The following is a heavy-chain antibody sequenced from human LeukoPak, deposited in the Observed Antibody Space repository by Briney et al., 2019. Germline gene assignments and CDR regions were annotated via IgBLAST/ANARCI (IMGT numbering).Heavy chain of an antibody. V-gene: IGHV1-18*01. CDR1: GYTFTSYG. D-gene: IGHD3-22*01. J-gene: IGHJ4*02. CDR3: ARDLRGNNYYDSSGYRGPWDC. Sequence: ASVKVSCKASGYTFTSYGIAWVRRAPGQGLEWMGWISAYNGNTNYAQKLQGRVTMTTDTSTSTAYMELRSLISDDTALYYCARDLRGNNYYDSSGYRGPWDCWGQGTLVTVSS. CDR2: ISAYNGNT.